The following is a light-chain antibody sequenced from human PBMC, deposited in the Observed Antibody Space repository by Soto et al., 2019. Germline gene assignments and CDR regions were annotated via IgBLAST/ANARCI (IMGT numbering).Light chain of an antibody. CDR1: QSVSSSY. V-gene: IGKV3-20*01. CDR2: GAS. CDR3: QQYVSSRCT. J-gene: IGKJ1*01. Sequence: ESVLTQSPGSMSLSPGERATLSCRASQSVSSSYLAWYQHNPGQAPRLLIYGASSRATGIPDRFSGSGSGTDFTLTISRLEPEDSAVYYCQQYVSSRCTFGQGTKV.